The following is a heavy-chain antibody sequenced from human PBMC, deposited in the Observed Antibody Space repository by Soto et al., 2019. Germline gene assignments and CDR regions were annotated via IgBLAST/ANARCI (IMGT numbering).Heavy chain of an antibody. V-gene: IGHV3-33*01. CDR1: GFTFSSYG. D-gene: IGHD3-22*01. CDR2: IWYDGSNK. J-gene: IGHJ5*02. Sequence: QVQLVESGGGVVQPGRSLRLSCAASGFTFSSYGMHWVRQAPGKGLEWVAVIWYDGSNKYYADSVKGRFTISRDNSKNTLYLQMNSLRAEDTAVYYCARDPRPSYYYDSSGSNGGWFDPWGQGTLVTVSS. CDR3: ARDPRPSYYYDSSGSNGGWFDP.